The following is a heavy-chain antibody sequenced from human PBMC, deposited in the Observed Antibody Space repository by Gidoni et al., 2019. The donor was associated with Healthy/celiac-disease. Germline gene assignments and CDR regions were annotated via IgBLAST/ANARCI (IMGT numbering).Heavy chain of an antibody. V-gene: IGHV3-21*01. D-gene: IGHD2-21*02. CDR3: ARYSMTASGAFDI. J-gene: IGHJ3*02. CDR1: GLTFSSSS. Sequence: EVQRVESGGGLVKPGGSLRLSWEASGLTFSSSSMNWVRQAPGKGLECVASISSSSSYIYYADPVKGRFTISRDNAKTSLYLQMNSLRAEDTAVYYCARYSMTASGAFDIWGQGTMVTVSS. CDR2: ISSSSSYI.